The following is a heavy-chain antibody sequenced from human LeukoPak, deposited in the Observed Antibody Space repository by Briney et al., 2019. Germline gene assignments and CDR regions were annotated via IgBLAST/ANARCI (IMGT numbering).Heavy chain of an antibody. CDR3: AKGNDYGDYDQQIGRY. Sequence: GGSLRLSCAASGFTFSSYGMHWVRQAPGKGLEWVAVISYDGSNKYYADCVKGRFTISRDNSKNTLYLQMNSLRAEDTAVYYCAKGNDYGDYDQQIGRYWGQGTLVTVSS. J-gene: IGHJ4*02. CDR1: GFTFSSYG. V-gene: IGHV3-30*18. CDR2: ISYDGSNK. D-gene: IGHD4-17*01.